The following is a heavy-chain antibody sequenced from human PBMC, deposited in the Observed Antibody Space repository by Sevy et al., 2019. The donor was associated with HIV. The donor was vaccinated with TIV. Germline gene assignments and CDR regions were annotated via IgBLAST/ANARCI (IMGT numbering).Heavy chain of an antibody. J-gene: IGHJ4*02. CDR1: GFTFSSYG. D-gene: IGHD3-10*01. CDR2: IWNDGSKK. V-gene: IGHV3-33*01. Sequence: GGSLLSCAASGFTFSSYGMHWVRQAPGKGLEGVAVIWNDGSKKYYAGSVKGRFPISRDNSKNTLYLQMNSLGAEDTAVYYCARDGYYYGSGALNYWGQGTLVTVSS. CDR3: ARDGYYYGSGALNY.